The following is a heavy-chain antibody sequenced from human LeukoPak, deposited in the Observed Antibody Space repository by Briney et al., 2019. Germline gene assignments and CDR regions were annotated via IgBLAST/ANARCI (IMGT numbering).Heavy chain of an antibody. CDR2: ISYDGSNK. Sequence: GGSLRLSCAASGFTFSSYGMHWARQAPGKGLEWVAVISYDGSNKYYADSVKGRFTISRDNAKNTLYLQMNSLRAEDTAVYYCARGGVRGVLLPVDYWGQGTLVTVSS. V-gene: IGHV3-30*03. D-gene: IGHD3-10*01. CDR1: GFTFSSYG. J-gene: IGHJ4*02. CDR3: ARGGVRGVLLPVDY.